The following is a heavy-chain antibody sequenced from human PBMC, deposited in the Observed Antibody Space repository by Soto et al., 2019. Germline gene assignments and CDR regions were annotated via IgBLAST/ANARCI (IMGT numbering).Heavy chain of an antibody. J-gene: IGHJ6*03. Sequence: EVQLVESGGGLVQPGESLRLSCAASGFTFSNYWMYWVRQASGKGLEWVSRINSDGSVSSYADSVKGRLTISRDNVKNTLYLQMDSLRAEDTAVYYCARGDCVGGTCYSLAGSFYYYMDVWGKGTTVTVFS. CDR1: GFTFSNYW. D-gene: IGHD2-15*01. CDR3: ARGDCVGGTCYSLAGSFYYYMDV. CDR2: INSDGSVS. V-gene: IGHV3-74*02.